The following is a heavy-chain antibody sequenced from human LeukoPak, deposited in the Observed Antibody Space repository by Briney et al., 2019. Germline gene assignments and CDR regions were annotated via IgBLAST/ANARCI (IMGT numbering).Heavy chain of an antibody. CDR1: GYTFTGYY. D-gene: IGHD5-18*01. J-gene: IGHJ6*02. V-gene: IGHV1-2*04. Sequence: GASVKVSCKASGYTFTGYYMHWVRQAPGQGLEWMGWINPNSGGTNYAQKFQGWVTMTRDTSISTAYMELSRLRSDDTAVYYCARENVGRYSSPVRVVGMDVWGQGTTVTVSS. CDR3: ARENVGRYSSPVRVVGMDV. CDR2: INPNSGGT.